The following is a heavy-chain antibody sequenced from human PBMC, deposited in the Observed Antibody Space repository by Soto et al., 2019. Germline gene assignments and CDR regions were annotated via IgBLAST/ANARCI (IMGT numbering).Heavy chain of an antibody. CDR3: VRVYGEIDY. Sequence: QVQLVQSGAEVKKPGASVKVSCKASGYTFTNYDINWVRQATGQGLEWMGWMKPKSGNTGSAQQFQGRVILTRSTSISTAYMELSSLRSEDTAVYYCVRVYGEIDYWGQGTLVTVSS. D-gene: IGHD4-17*01. CDR1: GYTFTNYD. CDR2: MKPKSGNT. V-gene: IGHV1-8*01. J-gene: IGHJ4*02.